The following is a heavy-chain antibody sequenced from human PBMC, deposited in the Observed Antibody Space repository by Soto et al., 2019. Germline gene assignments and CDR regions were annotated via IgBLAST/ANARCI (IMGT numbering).Heavy chain of an antibody. J-gene: IGHJ6*02. D-gene: IGHD3-3*01. CDR3: ARDLQYYDFWSGYYYYYYGMDV. V-gene: IGHV1-69*13. Sequence: GASVKVSCKASGGTFSSYAISWVRQAPGQGLEWMGGIIPIFGTANYAQKFQGRVTITADESTSTAYMELSSLRSEDTAVYYCARDLQYYDFWSGYYYYYYGMDVWGQGTTVTVS. CDR1: GGTFSSYA. CDR2: IIPIFGTA.